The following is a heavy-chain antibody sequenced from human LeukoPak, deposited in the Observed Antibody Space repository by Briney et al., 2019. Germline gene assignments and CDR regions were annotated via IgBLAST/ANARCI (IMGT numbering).Heavy chain of an antibody. CDR3: ARDIVVVPAAIGFDY. D-gene: IGHD2-2*01. Sequence: PGGSLRLSCAASGFTFSSYSMNWVRQAPGKGLEWVSSISSSSSYIYYADSVKGRFTISRDNAKNSLYLQMNSLRAEDTAVYYCARDIVVVPAAIGFDYWGQGTLSPSPQ. CDR2: ISSSSSYI. V-gene: IGHV3-21*01. J-gene: IGHJ4*02. CDR1: GFTFSSYS.